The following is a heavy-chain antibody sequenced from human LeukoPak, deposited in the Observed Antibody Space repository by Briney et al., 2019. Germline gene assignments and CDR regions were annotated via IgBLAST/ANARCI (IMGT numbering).Heavy chain of an antibody. V-gene: IGHV3-23*01. CDR1: GFTFSSYA. Sequence: GGSLRLSCAASGFTFSSYAMSWVRQAPGKGLEWVSTISGSGGSTYYADSVKGRFTISRDNAKNSLYLQMNSLRAEDTAVYYCARDPFGDVVVEEDVWGKGTTVTVSS. D-gene: IGHD2-2*01. CDR3: ARDPFGDVVVEEDV. CDR2: ISGSGGST. J-gene: IGHJ6*04.